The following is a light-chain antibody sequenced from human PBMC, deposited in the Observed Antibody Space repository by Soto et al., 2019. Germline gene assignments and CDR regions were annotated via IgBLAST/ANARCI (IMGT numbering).Light chain of an antibody. V-gene: IGLV1-40*01. Sequence: QSVLTQPPSVSGAPGQRVPISCSGNNSNIGRDFDGYWYHLLPGTAPRLLIYGSNNRPSGVPDRFSGSKSGTSASLAITGLQPDDEADYYCQAYDTSLSGLLFGAGTKLTVL. CDR3: QAYDTSLSGLL. CDR2: GSN. CDR1: NSNIGRDFD. J-gene: IGLJ2*01.